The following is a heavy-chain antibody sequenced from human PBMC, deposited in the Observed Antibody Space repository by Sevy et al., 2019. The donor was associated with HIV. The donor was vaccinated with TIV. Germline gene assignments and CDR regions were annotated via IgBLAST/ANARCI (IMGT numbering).Heavy chain of an antibody. CDR3: ANEGGGQYDTSGSFDD. Sequence: GGSLRLSCTTSGFTFRIYAMSWVRQAPGKGLEWVSAISGSGSSTYYAGSVKGRFTISRDNSKNTLYLQMNSLRADDTAVFYCANEGGGQYDTSGSFDDWGQGTRVTVSS. J-gene: IGHJ4*02. V-gene: IGHV3-23*01. CDR2: ISGSGSST. D-gene: IGHD3-22*01. CDR1: GFTFRIYA.